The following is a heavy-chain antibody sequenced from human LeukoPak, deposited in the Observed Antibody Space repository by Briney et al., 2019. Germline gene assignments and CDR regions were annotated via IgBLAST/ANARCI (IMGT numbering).Heavy chain of an antibody. J-gene: IGHJ4*02. D-gene: IGHD3/OR15-3a*01. Sequence: GGSVRLSWAVSGITLSNYGMSWVRQAPGKGLEWLAGISDRGGNTKSADSVKGRFTMSRDNPKNTLFLQMNSLRADDPAVYFCAKRGVVIRVFLVGFHKEAYYFESWGQGALVTVSS. CDR1: GITLSNYG. CDR3: AKRGVVIRVFLVGFHKEAYYFES. CDR2: ISDRGGNT. V-gene: IGHV3-23*01.